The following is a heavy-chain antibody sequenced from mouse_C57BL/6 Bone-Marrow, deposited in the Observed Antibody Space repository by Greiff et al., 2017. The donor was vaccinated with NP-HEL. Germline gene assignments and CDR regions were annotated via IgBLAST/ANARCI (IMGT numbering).Heavy chain of an antibody. Sequence: EVMLVESEGGLVQPGSSMKLSCTASGFTFSDYYMAWVRQVPEKGLEWVANINYDGSSTYYLASLKSRFIISRDNAKNILYLQMISLKSEATATYYCARDALRGGSYGWYFDVWGTGTTVTVSS. V-gene: IGHV5-16*01. D-gene: IGHD1-1*02. J-gene: IGHJ1*03. CDR1: GFTFSDYY. CDR2: INYDGSST. CDR3: ARDALRGGSYGWYFDV.